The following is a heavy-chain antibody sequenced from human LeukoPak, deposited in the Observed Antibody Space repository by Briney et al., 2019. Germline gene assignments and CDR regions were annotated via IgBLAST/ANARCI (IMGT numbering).Heavy chain of an antibody. Sequence: ASVKVSCKASGYTFTSYGISWVRQAPGQGLEWMEWISAYNGNTNYAQKLQGRVTMTTDTSTSTAYMELRSLRSDDTAVCYCARGVQLERRLPDDAFDIWGQGTMVTVSS. CDR3: ARGVQLERRLPDDAFDI. CDR2: ISAYNGNT. J-gene: IGHJ3*02. D-gene: IGHD1-1*01. CDR1: GYTFTSYG. V-gene: IGHV1-18*01.